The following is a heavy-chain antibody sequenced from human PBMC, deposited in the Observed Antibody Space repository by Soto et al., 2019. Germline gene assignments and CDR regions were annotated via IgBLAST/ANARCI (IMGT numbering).Heavy chain of an antibody. CDR3: GRCTSTSCHLGSDY. Sequence: GGSLRLSCAASGFTFSSYAMNWVRQAPGKGLKWVALISHDGINKYYADSVRGRFTISRDSSTNTLYLQMNSLRAADTAVYYCGRCTSTSCHLGSDYWGQGTLVTVSS. CDR1: GFTFSSYA. J-gene: IGHJ4*02. CDR2: ISHDGINK. V-gene: IGHV3-30-3*01. D-gene: IGHD2-2*01.